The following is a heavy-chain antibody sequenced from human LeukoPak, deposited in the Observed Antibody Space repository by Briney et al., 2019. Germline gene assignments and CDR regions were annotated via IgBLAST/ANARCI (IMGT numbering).Heavy chain of an antibody. CDR1: GYSFTSSD. CDR2: MNPNSGNT. Sequence: ASVKVSCKASGYSFTSSDINWVRQAAGQGLEWVGWMNPNSGNTGYAQKYQGRVTMTRNTSINTAYMELSSLRPEDTAVYYCAKEGAYYDFWSGYSPSHGIFDYWGQGTLVAVSS. J-gene: IGHJ4*02. CDR3: AKEGAYYDFWSGYSPSHGIFDY. V-gene: IGHV1-8*01. D-gene: IGHD3-3*01.